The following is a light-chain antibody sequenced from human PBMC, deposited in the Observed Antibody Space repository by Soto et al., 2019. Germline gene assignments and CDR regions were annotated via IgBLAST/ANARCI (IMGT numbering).Light chain of an antibody. CDR1: SSDVGGYNY. CDR2: DVS. V-gene: IGLV2-14*01. J-gene: IGLJ1*01. Sequence: QSVLTQPASVSGSPGQSITISCTGTSSDVGGYNYVSWYQQHPGKAPKLMIYDVSNRPSGVSNRFSGSKSGNTASLTISGLQAEDEADFYCSSYTSSCTLPYFFGTGTKVTVL. CDR3: SSYTSSCTLPYF.